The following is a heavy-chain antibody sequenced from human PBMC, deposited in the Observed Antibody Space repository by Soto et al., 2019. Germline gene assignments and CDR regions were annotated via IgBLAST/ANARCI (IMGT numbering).Heavy chain of an antibody. D-gene: IGHD3-16*01. CDR2: TYYRSKWYY. CDR3: TRGPMYYDEDHGMDV. V-gene: IGHV6-1*01. Sequence: PSQTLSLTCVISGDSVNSNNGAWNWIRQSPARGLEWLGRTYYRSKWYYNYASSVRGRIRVTPDTSKNQFSLQLTSVSPEDKSVYYCTRGPMYYDEDHGMDVWGRGTTVTVSS. CDR1: GDSVNSNNGA. J-gene: IGHJ6*02.